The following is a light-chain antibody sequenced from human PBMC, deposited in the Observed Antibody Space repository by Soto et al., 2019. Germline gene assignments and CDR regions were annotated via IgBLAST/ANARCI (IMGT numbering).Light chain of an antibody. Sequence: EIMLTQSPATLSVSQGEGATLSCRASQGIGDTLAWYQHKAGQTPRLLIYDTSTRATGVPARFSGSRSGTEFTLTINSLQSEDFAVEYCQRYNNWPLTFGGGAKVDIK. J-gene: IGKJ4*01. CDR1: QGIGDT. V-gene: IGKV3-15*01. CDR3: QRYNNWPLT. CDR2: DTS.